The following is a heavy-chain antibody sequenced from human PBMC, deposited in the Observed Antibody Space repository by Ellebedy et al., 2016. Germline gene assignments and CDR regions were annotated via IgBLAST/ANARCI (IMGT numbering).Heavy chain of an antibody. CDR3: ARDGSEWSRDY. V-gene: IGHV3-33*01. CDR1: GAAFSRYG. D-gene: IGHD3-3*01. J-gene: IGHJ4*02. CDR2: VWLDGGGK. Sequence: GESLKISXTASGAAFSRYGMHWVRQAPGQGLEWVAVVWLDGGGKFYGDSVRGRFTISRDNTINTLYLQMNSLRVEDTAVYYCARDGSEWSRDYWGQGTLVTVSS.